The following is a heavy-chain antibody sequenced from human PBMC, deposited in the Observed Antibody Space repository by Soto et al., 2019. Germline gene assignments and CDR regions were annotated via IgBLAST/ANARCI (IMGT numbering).Heavy chain of an antibody. V-gene: IGHV4-4*02. J-gene: IGHJ5*02. D-gene: IGHD6-19*01. CDR1: SASIITEQR. Sequence: QMQLQESGPGLVKPSETLSLTCAVSSASIITEQRWTWVRQPPGKGLEWIGEIHHSGSTNNNPSLRSRVTTPVAKSKNQFSLNLPPVTAADTALYYCARSFGWYAIDPWGQGTLVIVSS. CDR3: ARSFGWYAIDP. CDR2: IHHSGST.